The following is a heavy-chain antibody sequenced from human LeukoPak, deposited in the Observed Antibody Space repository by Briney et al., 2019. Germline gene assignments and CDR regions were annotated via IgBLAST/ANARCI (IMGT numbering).Heavy chain of an antibody. D-gene: IGHD3-22*01. CDR3: ARHAGGYYDRSGYFDY. CDR1: GYSISSGYY. CDR2: IYHSGST. Sequence: SETLSLTCAVSGYSISSGYYWCCLRQPPGRGLEGFGSIYHSGSTTYNPSLKSRLTTTADTSKNQFSLKVSSVTAADTAVYYCARHAGGYYDRSGYFDYWGQGTRVSVST. J-gene: IGHJ4*02. V-gene: IGHV4-38-2*01.